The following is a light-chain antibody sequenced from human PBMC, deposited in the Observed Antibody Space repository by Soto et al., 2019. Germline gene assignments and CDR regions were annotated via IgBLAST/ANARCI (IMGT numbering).Light chain of an antibody. CDR3: AAWDDSLTGRL. CDR1: SSNIGSNY. V-gene: IGLV1-47*01. CDR2: RSD. J-gene: IGLJ3*02. Sequence: QSVLTQPPSASGTPGQRVTISCSGSSSNIGSNYVYWYQQLPGTAPKLLIYRSDPRPSGVPDRFSGSKSGTSASLAISGLRSEDEADYYCAAWDDSLTGRLFGGGTKLTVL.